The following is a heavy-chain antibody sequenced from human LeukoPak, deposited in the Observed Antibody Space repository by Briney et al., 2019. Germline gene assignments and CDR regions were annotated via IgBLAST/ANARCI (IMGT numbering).Heavy chain of an antibody. CDR2: IYYSGST. Sequence: SETLSLTCTVSGGSISSYYWSWIRQPPGKGLEWIGYIYYSGSTNYNPSLKSRVTISVDTSKNQFSLKLSSVTAADTGVYYWARHQYCVFWRGYYIHYYFDYGGQGTLVTVSS. D-gene: IGHD3-3*01. CDR3: ARHQYCVFWRGYYIHYYFDY. J-gene: IGHJ4*02. V-gene: IGHV4-59*08. CDR1: GGSISSYY.